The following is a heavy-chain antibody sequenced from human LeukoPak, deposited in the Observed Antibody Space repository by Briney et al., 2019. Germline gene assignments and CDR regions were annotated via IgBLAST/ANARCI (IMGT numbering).Heavy chain of an antibody. J-gene: IGHJ6*03. CDR3: TREKEAYNFGLAYYYYYMDV. CDR1: GSTFSGSA. Sequence: GGSLRLSCAASGSTFSGSAMHWVRQAPGKGLEWVGQIGSGAKSYATAYAASVKGRFTISRDDSKNTAYLQMNSLQTEDTAVYYCTREKEAYNFGLAYYYYYMDVWAKGPRSPSP. D-gene: IGHD5-18*01. V-gene: IGHV3-73*01. CDR2: IGSGAKSYAT.